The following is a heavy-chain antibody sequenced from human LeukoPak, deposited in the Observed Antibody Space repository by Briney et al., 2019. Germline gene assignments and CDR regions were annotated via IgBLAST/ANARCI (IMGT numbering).Heavy chain of an antibody. CDR2: IYPGDSDT. V-gene: IGHV5-51*01. CDR3: ARRTGATREFDY. Sequence: GESLKISCKASGYSFSTYWIAWVRQMPGKGLEWMGIIYPGDSDTRYSPSFQGQVTISADKSISTAYLQWSSLKASDTAMYYCARRTGATREFDYWGQGTLVTVSS. CDR1: GYSFSTYW. D-gene: IGHD1-26*01. J-gene: IGHJ4*02.